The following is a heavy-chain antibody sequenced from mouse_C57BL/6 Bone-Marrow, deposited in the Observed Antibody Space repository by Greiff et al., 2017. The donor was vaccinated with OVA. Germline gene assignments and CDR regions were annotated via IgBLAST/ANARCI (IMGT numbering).Heavy chain of an antibody. CDR1: GYTFTSYW. J-gene: IGHJ2*01. CDR3: ARFPSD. Sequence: QVQLQQPGAELVKPGASVKLSCKASGYTFTSYWMQWVKQRPGPGLEWIGEIDPSDSYTNYNQKFKGKATLTVDTSSSTAYMQLSSLTSEDSAVYYCARFPSDWGQGTTLTVSS. V-gene: IGHV1-50*01. CDR2: IDPSDSYT.